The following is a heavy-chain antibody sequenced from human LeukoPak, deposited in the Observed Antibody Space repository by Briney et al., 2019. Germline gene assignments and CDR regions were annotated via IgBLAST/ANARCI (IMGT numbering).Heavy chain of an antibody. J-gene: IGHJ4*02. Sequence: AAVKVSCKASGYTFTGYYMHWVRQAPGQGLEWMGWINPNSGGANYAQKFQGRVTMTRDTSISTDYMELSRLRSDDTAVYYCARDVVGAILYFDYWGQGTLVTVSS. CDR1: GYTFTGYY. V-gene: IGHV1-2*02. D-gene: IGHD1-26*01. CDR2: INPNSGGA. CDR3: ARDVVGAILYFDY.